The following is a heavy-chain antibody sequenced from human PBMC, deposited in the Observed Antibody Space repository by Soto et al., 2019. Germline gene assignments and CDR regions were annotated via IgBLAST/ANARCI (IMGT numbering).Heavy chain of an antibody. V-gene: IGHV3-30-3*01. CDR1: GFTFSSYA. J-gene: IGHJ6*02. CDR3: ARDPKWLSIYYYYGMDV. CDR2: ISYDGSNK. Sequence: QVQLVESGGGVVQPGRSLRLSCAASGFTFSSYAMHWVRQAPGKGLEWVAVISYDGSNKYYADSVKGRFTISRDNSKNTLYLQMNSLRAEDTAVYYCARDPKWLSIYYYYGMDVWGQGTTVTVSS. D-gene: IGHD5-12*01.